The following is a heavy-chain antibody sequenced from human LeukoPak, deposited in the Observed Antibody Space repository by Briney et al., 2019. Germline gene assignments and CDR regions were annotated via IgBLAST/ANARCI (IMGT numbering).Heavy chain of an antibody. CDR3: ARDLPTYYYDSSGYYGLGAFDI. D-gene: IGHD3-22*01. Sequence: SETLSLTCTVSGGSISSYYWSWIRQSPGKGLQWIGYIYDTGTTYYNPSLKSRVTISVDTSKNQFSLKLSSVTAADTAVYYCARDLPTYYYDSSGYYGLGAFDIWGQGTMVTVSS. J-gene: IGHJ3*02. CDR2: IYDTGTT. V-gene: IGHV4-59*12. CDR1: GGSISSYY.